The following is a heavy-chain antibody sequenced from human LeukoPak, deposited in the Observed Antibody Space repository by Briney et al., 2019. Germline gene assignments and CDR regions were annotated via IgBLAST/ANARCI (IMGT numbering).Heavy chain of an antibody. Sequence: NPSETLSLTCTVSGGSISSGGYYWSWIRQHPGKGLEWIGSVYYSGSTNYSPSLQGRVIISLDTSRNQFSLKLSSVTAADTAVYYCASGDNDPLFDYWGQGALVTVSS. V-gene: IGHV4-31*03. CDR2: VYYSGST. J-gene: IGHJ4*02. CDR1: GGSISSGGYY. D-gene: IGHD1-1*01. CDR3: ASGDNDPLFDY.